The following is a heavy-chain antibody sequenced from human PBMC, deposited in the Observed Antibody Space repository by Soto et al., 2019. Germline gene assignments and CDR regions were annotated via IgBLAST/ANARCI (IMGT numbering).Heavy chain of an antibody. J-gene: IGHJ6*02. CDR2: ISGSGGST. CDR3: AKLFSSSWSYYCYGMDV. D-gene: IGHD6-13*01. Sequence: GGSLRLSCAASGFTFSSYAMSWVRQAPGKGLEWVSAISGSGGSTYYADSVKGRFTISRDNSKNTPYLQMNSLRAEDTAVYFCAKLFSSSWSYYCYGMDVWGQGTTVTVSS. CDR1: GFTFSSYA. V-gene: IGHV3-23*01.